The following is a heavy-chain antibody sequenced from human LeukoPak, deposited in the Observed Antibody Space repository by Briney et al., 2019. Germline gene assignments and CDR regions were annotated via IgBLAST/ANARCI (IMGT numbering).Heavy chain of an antibody. J-gene: IGHJ3*01. CDR2: TSPEGRFK. Sequence: GGSLTLSCPASGFTFDDYGMHWVRQVPGKGPEWVAGTSPEGRFKTYADSVRGRISISRDNSMYIMFLHMNSLRPEATAVYFCAKEAGRHDAFDVWGQGTRVTVSS. D-gene: IGHD6-6*01. V-gene: IGHV3-30*05. CDR3: AKEAGRHDAFDV. CDR1: GFTFDDYG.